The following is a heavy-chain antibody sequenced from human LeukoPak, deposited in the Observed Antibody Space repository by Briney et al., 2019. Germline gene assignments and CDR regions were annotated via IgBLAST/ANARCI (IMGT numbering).Heavy chain of an antibody. CDR1: GYTLTELS. D-gene: IGHD3-10*01. CDR2: SDPEDGET. CDR3: ATSSSPVLLYDWPYGMDV. V-gene: IGHV1-24*01. Sequence: GASVKVSCKVSGYTLTELSMHWVRQAPGKGLEWMGGSDPEDGETIYAQKFQGRVTMTEDTSTDTAYMELSSLRSEDTAVYYCATSSSPVLLYDWPYGMDVWGQGTTVTVSS. J-gene: IGHJ6*02.